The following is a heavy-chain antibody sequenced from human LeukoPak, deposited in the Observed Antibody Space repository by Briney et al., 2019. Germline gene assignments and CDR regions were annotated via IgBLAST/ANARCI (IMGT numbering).Heavy chain of an antibody. CDR3: TTGLRPGDYGDNQYYYYGMDV. Sequence: GGSLRLSCAASGFTFSNAWMSWVRQAPGKGLEWVGRIKSKTDGGTTDYAAPVKGRFTISRDDSKNTLYLQMNSLKTEDTAVYYCTTGLRPGDYGDNQYYYYGMDVWGQGTTVTVSS. CDR1: GFTFSNAW. J-gene: IGHJ6*02. V-gene: IGHV3-15*01. CDR2: IKSKTDGGTT. D-gene: IGHD4-17*01.